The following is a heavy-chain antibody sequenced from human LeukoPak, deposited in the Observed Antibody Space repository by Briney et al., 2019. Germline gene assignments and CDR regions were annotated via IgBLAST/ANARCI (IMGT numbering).Heavy chain of an antibody. CDR3: ARDAIYYDILTGYYLPTTYYFDY. D-gene: IGHD3-9*01. Sequence: GGSLRLSCAASGFTFSSYSMIWVRQAPGKGLEWVSSISSSSSYIYYADSVKGRFTISRDNAKNSLYLQMNSLRAEDTAVYYCARDAIYYDILTGYYLPTTYYFDYWGQGTLVTVSS. CDR2: ISSSSSYI. J-gene: IGHJ4*02. CDR1: GFTFSSYS. V-gene: IGHV3-21*01.